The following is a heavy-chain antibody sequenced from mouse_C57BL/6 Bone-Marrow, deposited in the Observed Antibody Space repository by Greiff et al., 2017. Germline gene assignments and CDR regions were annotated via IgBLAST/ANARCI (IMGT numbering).Heavy chain of an antibody. CDR1: GYSFTGYY. Sequence: EVQLQQSGPELVKPGASVKISCKASGYSFTGYYMNWVKQSPEKSLEWIGEINPSTGGTTYNQKFKAKATLTVDKSSSTAYMQLKSLTSEDSAVYYCARRAQATGYFDYWGQGTTLTVSS. D-gene: IGHD3-2*02. CDR2: INPSTGGT. J-gene: IGHJ2*01. V-gene: IGHV1-42*01. CDR3: ARRAQATGYFDY.